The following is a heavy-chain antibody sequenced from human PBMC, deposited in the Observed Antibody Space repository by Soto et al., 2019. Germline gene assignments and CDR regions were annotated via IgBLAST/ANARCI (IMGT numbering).Heavy chain of an antibody. Sequence: GGSLRLSCAASGFTFGSYAMHWVGQAPGKGLEWVAVISYDGSNKYYADSVKGRFTIPRDNSKNTLYLQMNSLRAEDTAVYYCAREEDSSGWLYYYYYYGMDFWGHGTTVTVSS. J-gene: IGHJ6*02. CDR2: ISYDGSNK. CDR1: GFTFGSYA. V-gene: IGHV3-30-3*01. CDR3: AREEDSSGWLYYYYYYGMDF. D-gene: IGHD6-19*01.